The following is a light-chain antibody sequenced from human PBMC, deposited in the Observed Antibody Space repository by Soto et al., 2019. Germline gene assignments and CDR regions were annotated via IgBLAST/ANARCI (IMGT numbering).Light chain of an antibody. CDR3: ASWDDELHGPL. CDR1: TSNFGTKT. Sequence: QSVLTQPPSASGTPGQKVTISCSGTTSNFGTKTVSWYQQLPGAAPKLLIYRTDQLSSGVPDRFSGPKSGTSASLAISGLRSEDEAYYFCASWDDELHGPLFGGGTKLTVL. J-gene: IGLJ2*01. V-gene: IGLV1-44*01. CDR2: RTD.